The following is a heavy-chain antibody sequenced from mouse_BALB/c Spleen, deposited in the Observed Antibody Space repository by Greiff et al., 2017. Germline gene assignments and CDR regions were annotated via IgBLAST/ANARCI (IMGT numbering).Heavy chain of an antibody. CDR1: GYSITSDYA. D-gene: IGHD1-2*01. Sequence: EVQLQESGPGLVKPSQSLSLTCTVTGYSITSDYAWNWIRQFPGNKLEWMGYISYSGSTSYNPSHKSRISITRDTSKNQFFLQLNSVTTEDTATYYCARGITTAGFAYWGQGTLVTVSA. CDR3: ARGITTAGFAY. J-gene: IGHJ3*01. V-gene: IGHV3-2*02. CDR2: ISYSGST.